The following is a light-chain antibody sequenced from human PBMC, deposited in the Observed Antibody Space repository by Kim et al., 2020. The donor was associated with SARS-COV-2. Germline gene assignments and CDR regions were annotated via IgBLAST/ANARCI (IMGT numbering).Light chain of an antibody. CDR2: EDN. CDR3: QSYDSSNRV. V-gene: IGLV6-57*03. Sequence: GETVTSSCRRSSGRIASNYVQWYQQRPGSAPTTVIYEDNQRPSGVPDRFSGSIDSSSNSASLTISGLKTEDEADYYCQSYDSSNRVFGGGTQLTVL. J-gene: IGLJ3*02. CDR1: SGRIASNY.